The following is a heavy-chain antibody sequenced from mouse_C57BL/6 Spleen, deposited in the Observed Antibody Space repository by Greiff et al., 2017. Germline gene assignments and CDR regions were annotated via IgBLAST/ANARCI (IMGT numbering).Heavy chain of an antibody. CDR3: ARYGTTVVDKGYFDD. V-gene: IGHV1-58*01. D-gene: IGHD1-1*01. Sequence: VQLQQSGAELVRPGSSVKMSCKTSGYTFTGYGINWVKQRPGQGLEWIGYIYSGNGSTDYNEKFKGKATLTSDTSSSTAYMQLSSLTSEASAIYFSARYGTTVVDKGYFDDWGKGTTLTVSS. CDR1: GYTFTGYG. J-gene: IGHJ2*01. CDR2: IYSGNGST.